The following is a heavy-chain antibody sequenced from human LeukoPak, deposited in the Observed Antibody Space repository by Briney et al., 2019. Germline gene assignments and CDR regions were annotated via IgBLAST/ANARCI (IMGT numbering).Heavy chain of an antibody. Sequence: PGGSLRLSCAASGLAFDDYAMHWARHAPGKGLEWVSLISRDGGSTYYADSVKGRFTISRDNSKNSLYLQMNSLRAEDTALYYCAKDMEYVVTGFDYWGQGTLVTVSS. D-gene: IGHD4-23*01. CDR3: AKDMEYVVTGFDY. CDR2: ISRDGGST. J-gene: IGHJ4*02. V-gene: IGHV3-43*02. CDR1: GLAFDDYA.